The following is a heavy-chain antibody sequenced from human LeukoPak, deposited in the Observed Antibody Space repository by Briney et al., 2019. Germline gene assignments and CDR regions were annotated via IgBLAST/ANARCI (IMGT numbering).Heavy chain of an antibody. J-gene: IGHJ6*02. CDR2: IYYSGST. D-gene: IGHD2-2*01. Sequence: SETLSLTCTVSSGSVNSYYWSWIRQPPGKGLEWIGYIYYSGSTNYNPSLKSRVTISVDTSKNQFSLKLSSVTAADTAVYYCARVPAAPRLYTDVWGQGTTVIVSS. V-gene: IGHV4-59*02. CDR1: SGSVNSYY. CDR3: ARVPAAPRLYTDV.